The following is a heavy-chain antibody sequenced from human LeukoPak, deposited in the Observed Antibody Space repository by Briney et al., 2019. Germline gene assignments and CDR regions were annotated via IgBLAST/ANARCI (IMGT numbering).Heavy chain of an antibody. CDR3: VLREGELSDY. J-gene: IGHJ4*02. CDR2: ISSNGGST. CDR1: GFTFSSYA. D-gene: IGHD3-16*02. Sequence: GGSLRLSCVASGFTFSSYAMHWVRQAPGKGLEYVSAISSNGGSTYYANSVKGRFTISRDNSKNTLYLQMGSLRAEDMAVYYCVLREGELSDYWGQGTLVTVSS. V-gene: IGHV3-64*01.